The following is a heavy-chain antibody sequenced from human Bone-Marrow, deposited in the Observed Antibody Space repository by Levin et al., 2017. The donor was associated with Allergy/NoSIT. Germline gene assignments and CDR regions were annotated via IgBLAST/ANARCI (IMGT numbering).Heavy chain of an antibody. V-gene: IGHV3-9*01. CDR1: GFIFDDFA. J-gene: IGHJ4*01. CDR3: AKARTNSGSVVGFDH. CDR2: VSWSGSTI. D-gene: IGHD1-26*01. Sequence: GGSLRLSCAASGFIFDDFAMHWVRQAPGKGLDWVAGVSWSGSTIAYAESVKGRFTISRDNAKNSLYLQMNNLRPEDTALYYCAKARTNSGSVVGFDHWGQGTPIVVSS.